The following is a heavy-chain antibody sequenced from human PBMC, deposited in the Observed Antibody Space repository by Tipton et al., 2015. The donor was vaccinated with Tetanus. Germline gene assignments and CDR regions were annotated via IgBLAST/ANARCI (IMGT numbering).Heavy chain of an antibody. J-gene: IGHJ5*02. CDR1: GFIFKDYY. D-gene: IGHD6-19*01. Sequence: SLRLSCAASGFIFKDYYMSWIRQAPGKGLEWLSFIDSSGTDIHYADSVKGRFTISRDNAKNSLYLQMNSLRAEDTAVYYCARDSSSGWYLRWFDPWGQGTLVTVSS. CDR3: ARDSSSGWYLRWFDP. CDR2: IDSSGTDI. V-gene: IGHV3-11*04.